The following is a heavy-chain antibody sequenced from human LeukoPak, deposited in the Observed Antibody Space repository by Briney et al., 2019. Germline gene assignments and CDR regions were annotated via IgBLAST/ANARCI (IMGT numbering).Heavy chain of an antibody. CDR1: GYTFTGYY. CDR2: INPNSGGT. J-gene: IGHJ4*02. D-gene: IGHD5-18*01. CDR3: ARGKRYSYGSVDY. V-gene: IGHV1-2*02. Sequence: GASVKVSCKASGYTFTGYYMHWVRQAPGQGLEWMGWINPNSGGTNYAQKFQGRVTITADESTSTAYMELSSLRSEDTAVYYCARGKRYSYGSVDYWGQGTLVTVSS.